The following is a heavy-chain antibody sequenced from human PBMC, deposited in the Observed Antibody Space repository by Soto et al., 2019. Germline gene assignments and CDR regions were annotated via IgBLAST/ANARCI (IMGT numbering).Heavy chain of an antibody. Sequence: GASVKVSCKASGYTFTSYGISWVRQAPGQGLEWMGWISAYNGNTNYAQKLQGRVTMTTDTSTSTAYMELRSLRSDDTAMYYCARAVITIFASWFDPWGQGTLVTVSS. V-gene: IGHV1-18*01. J-gene: IGHJ5*02. D-gene: IGHD3-3*01. CDR3: ARAVITIFASWFDP. CDR2: ISAYNGNT. CDR1: GYTFTSYG.